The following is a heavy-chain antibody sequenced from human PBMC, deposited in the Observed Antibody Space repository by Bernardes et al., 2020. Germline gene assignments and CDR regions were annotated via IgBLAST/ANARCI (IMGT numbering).Heavy chain of an antibody. CDR2: VYYTGST. V-gene: IGHV4-59*01. CDR3: ARRIAERPKYAFDI. J-gene: IGHJ3*02. Sequence: SETLSLTCTVSGGSISSYYWSWIRQPPGKGLEWIGYVYYTGSTNYNPSLKSRVSISVDTSKDQFSLKLSSVTAADTAVYYCARRIAERPKYAFDIWGQGTMVTVSS. CDR1: GGSISSYY. D-gene: IGHD6-6*01.